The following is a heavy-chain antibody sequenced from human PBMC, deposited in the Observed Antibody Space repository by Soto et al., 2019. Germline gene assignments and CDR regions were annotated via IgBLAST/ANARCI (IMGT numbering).Heavy chain of an antibody. CDR2: IIAIFGTG. V-gene: IGHV1-69*01. CDR3: ARGWRYDSNDYYYAY. CDR1: GGTFSRHA. Sequence: QVQLVQSGAEVRKPGSSVKVSCKASGGTFSRHAISWVRQAPGRGLEWMGRIIAIFGTGNHAQTFQGRVTIIADESTSTVYMELSSLRSEDTAMYYCARGWRYDSNDYYYAYWGQGTLVIVSS. D-gene: IGHD3-22*01. J-gene: IGHJ4*02.